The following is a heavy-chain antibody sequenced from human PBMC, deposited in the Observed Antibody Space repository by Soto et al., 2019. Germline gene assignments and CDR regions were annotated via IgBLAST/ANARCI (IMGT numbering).Heavy chain of an antibody. Sequence: SETLSLTCTFSVVSINNYYWTWIRQPPGKRLEWIGAIYYTGSTTYNPSLRSRVTFSVDTSKNQFSLSLTSVTAADTAVYFCAKVVYGGHLDYWGQGTRVIVSS. CDR2: IYYTGST. CDR3: AKVVYGGHLDY. J-gene: IGHJ4*02. CDR1: VVSINNYY. D-gene: IGHD2-8*01. V-gene: IGHV4-59*01.